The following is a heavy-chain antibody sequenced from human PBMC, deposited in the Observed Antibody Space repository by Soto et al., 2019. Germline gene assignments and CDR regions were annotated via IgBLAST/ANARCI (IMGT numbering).Heavy chain of an antibody. J-gene: IGHJ4*02. CDR2: INHSGST. Sequence: TSETLSLTCAVYGGSFSGYYWTWIRQPPGTGLEWIGEINHSGSTNYNPSLKSRVTISVDTSKNQFSLKLTSVTAADTAVYYCARDKITGLFDYWGQGXLVPVSS. CDR1: GGSFSGYY. CDR3: ARDKITGLFDY. V-gene: IGHV4-34*01. D-gene: IGHD2-8*02.